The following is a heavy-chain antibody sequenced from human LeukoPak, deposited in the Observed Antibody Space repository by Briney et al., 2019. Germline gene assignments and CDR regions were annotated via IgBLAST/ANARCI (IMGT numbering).Heavy chain of an antibody. CDR3: ARRVGAGLDYYYYYMDV. V-gene: IGHV4-59*08. J-gene: IGHJ6*03. Sequence: PSETLSLTCTVSGGSISSYYWSWIRQPPGKGLELIGYIYYSGSTNYNPSLKSRVTISVDTSKNQFSLKLSSVTAADTAVYYCARRVGAGLDYYYYYMDVWGKGTTVTVSS. CDR2: IYYSGST. D-gene: IGHD1-26*01. CDR1: GGSISSYY.